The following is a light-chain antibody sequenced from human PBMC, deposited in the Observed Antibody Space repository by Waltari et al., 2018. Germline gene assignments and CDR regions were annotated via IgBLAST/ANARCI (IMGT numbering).Light chain of an antibody. CDR2: WGS. CDR3: MQARQTPYT. CDR1: QSLLDRNGDNY. J-gene: IGKJ2*01. V-gene: IGKV2-28*01. Sequence: IVMTQSPLSLPVTPGEAASISCRASQSLLDRNGDNYLAWYLQKPGQSTQLLSYWGSTRASGVPDRFSGDASGTQFTLRISRVEAEDVGVYYCMQARQTPYTFGQGTKLEIK.